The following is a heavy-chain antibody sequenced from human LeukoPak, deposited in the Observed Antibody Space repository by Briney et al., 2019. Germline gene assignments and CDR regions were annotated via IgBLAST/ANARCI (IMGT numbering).Heavy chain of an antibody. V-gene: IGHV3-7*01. D-gene: IGHD3-22*01. J-gene: IGHJ4*02. CDR1: GFTFSSYW. CDR3: ARDLGYYYDSSGYNYFDY. Sequence: GGSLRLSCGASGFTFSSYWMSWVRQAPGKGLEWVANIKQDGREKYYVDSVKGRFTISRDNAKNSLYLQMNSLRAEDTAVYYCARDLGYYYDSSGYNYFDYWGQGTLVTVSS. CDR2: IKQDGREK.